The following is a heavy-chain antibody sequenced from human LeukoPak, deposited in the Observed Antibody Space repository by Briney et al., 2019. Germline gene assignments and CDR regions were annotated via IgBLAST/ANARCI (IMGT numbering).Heavy chain of an antibody. J-gene: IGHJ6*03. Sequence: GGSLRLSCAASGFTFSSYGMHCVRHAPGKGLEWVAFIRFDGSNKYYADSVKGRFTISRDNSKNTLYLQMKSLRAEDTAVYYCAKGGGYEAQYYYYYLDVWGKGTTVTISS. V-gene: IGHV3-30*02. CDR2: IRFDGSNK. CDR1: GFTFSSYG. CDR3: AKGGGYEAQYYYYYLDV. D-gene: IGHD5-12*01.